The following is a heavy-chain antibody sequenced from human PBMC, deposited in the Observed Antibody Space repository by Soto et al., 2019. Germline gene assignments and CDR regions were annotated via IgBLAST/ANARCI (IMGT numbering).Heavy chain of an antibody. CDR2: MNPNSGET. Sequence: QEQLVQSGAEVKKPGASVKVSCKTSGYTFTDYDINWVRQATGQGLEWIGWMNPNSGETGYAQKFQGRVTMPRSSSLSTAYLELSSMRSEDTAVYYCARVAGAARPRWYDCFDPWGQGTMVTVSS. CDR1: GYTFTDYD. V-gene: IGHV1-8*01. J-gene: IGHJ5*02. CDR3: ARVAGAARPRWYDCFDP. D-gene: IGHD6-13*01.